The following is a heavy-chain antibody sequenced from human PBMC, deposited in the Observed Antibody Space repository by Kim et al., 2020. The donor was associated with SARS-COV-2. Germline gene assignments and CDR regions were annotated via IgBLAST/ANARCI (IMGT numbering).Heavy chain of an antibody. CDR3: ARVSRDCSSTSCYDYKVYYYMDV. Sequence: SETLSLTCTVSGGSISSYYWSWIRQPPGKGLEWIGYIYYSGSTNYNPSLKSRVTISVDTSKNQFSLKLSSVTAADTAVYYCARVSRDCSSTSCYDYKVYYYMDVWGKGTTVTVSS. D-gene: IGHD2-2*01. CDR1: GGSISSYY. J-gene: IGHJ6*03. CDR2: IYYSGST. V-gene: IGHV4-59*01.